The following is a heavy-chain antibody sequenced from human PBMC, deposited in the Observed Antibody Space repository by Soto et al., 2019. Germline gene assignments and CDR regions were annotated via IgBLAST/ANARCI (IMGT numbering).Heavy chain of an antibody. CDR3: ARQSPVGQPYYYYYMDV. J-gene: IGHJ6*03. Sequence: GGSLRLSCAASGFTVSSNYMSWVRQAPGKGLEWVSVIYSGGSTYYADSVKGRFTISRDNSKNTLYLQMNSLRAEDTAVYYCARQSPVGQPYYYYYMDVWGKGTTVTVSS. V-gene: IGHV3-66*04. CDR1: GFTVSSNY. D-gene: IGHD3-16*01. CDR2: IYSGGST.